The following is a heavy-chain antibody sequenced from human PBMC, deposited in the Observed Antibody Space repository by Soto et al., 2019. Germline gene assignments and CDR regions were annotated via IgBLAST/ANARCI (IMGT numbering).Heavy chain of an antibody. D-gene: IGHD6-13*01. Sequence: QVQLVQSGAEVKKPGSSVKVSCKASGGTFRSYAISWVRQAPGQGLEWMGGIIPIFGTANYAQKFQGRVTITADESTSTAYMELSSLRSEDTAVYYCASSLIAAAHRYYGMDVWGQGTTVTVSS. CDR2: IIPIFGTA. J-gene: IGHJ6*02. V-gene: IGHV1-69*12. CDR3: ASSLIAAAHRYYGMDV. CDR1: GGTFRSYA.